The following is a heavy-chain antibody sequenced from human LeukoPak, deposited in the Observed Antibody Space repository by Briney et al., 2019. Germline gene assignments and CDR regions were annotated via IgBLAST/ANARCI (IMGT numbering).Heavy chain of an antibody. CDR2: INHSGGST. CDR3: ARGSSGYSSGWYHDY. D-gene: IGHD6-19*01. V-gene: IGHV1-46*01. CDR1: GYTFTSYY. Sequence: ASVKVSCKASGYTFTSYYMHWVRQAPRQGLEWMGIINHSGGSTSYAQKFQDRVIMTRDTSTSTVYMELSSLRSDDTAVYYRARGSSGYSSGWYHDYWGQGTLVTVSS. J-gene: IGHJ4*02.